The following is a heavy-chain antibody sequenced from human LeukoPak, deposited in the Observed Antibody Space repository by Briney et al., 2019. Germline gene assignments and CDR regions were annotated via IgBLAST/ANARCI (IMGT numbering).Heavy chain of an antibody. Sequence: GGSLRLSCAASGFTFSDHCMDWVRQAPGKGLEWVGRTRNKANSYTTEYAASVKGRFTISRDDSKNSLYLQMNSLKTEDTAVYYCARGRVTTLYYFDYWGQGTLATVSS. V-gene: IGHV3-72*01. J-gene: IGHJ4*02. CDR1: GFTFSDHC. CDR2: TRNKANSYTT. D-gene: IGHD4-17*01. CDR3: ARGRVTTLYYFDY.